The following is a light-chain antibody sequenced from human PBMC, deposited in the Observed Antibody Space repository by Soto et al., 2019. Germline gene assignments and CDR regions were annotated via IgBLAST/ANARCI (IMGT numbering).Light chain of an antibody. J-gene: IGKJ1*01. V-gene: IGKV3-20*01. CDR1: QSVSSSY. CDR2: GAS. Sequence: EIVFTQSPCTLSLSPLERSTLSCRASQSVSSSYLAWYQQKPGQAPRLLIYGASSRATGIPDRFSGSGSGTDFTLTISRLEPEDFAVYYCQQYGSSPWTFGQGTKVDIK. CDR3: QQYGSSPWT.